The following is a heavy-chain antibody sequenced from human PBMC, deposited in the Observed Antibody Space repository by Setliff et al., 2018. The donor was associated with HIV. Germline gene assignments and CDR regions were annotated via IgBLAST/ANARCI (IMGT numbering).Heavy chain of an antibody. CDR2: IYTSGST. CDR1: GGSISSGSYY. Sequence: PSETLSLTCTVSGGSISSGSYYWSWIRQPAGKGLEWIGRIYTSGSTNYNPSLKSRVTISVDKSKNQFSLKVTSVTAADTAVYYCASGDNFWSGPYYWGQGTLVTVSS. D-gene: IGHD3-3*01. CDR3: ASGDNFWSGPYY. J-gene: IGHJ4*02. V-gene: IGHV4-61*02.